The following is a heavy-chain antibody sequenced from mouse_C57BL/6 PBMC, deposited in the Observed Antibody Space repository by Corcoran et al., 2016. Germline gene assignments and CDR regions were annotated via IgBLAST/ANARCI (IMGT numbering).Heavy chain of an antibody. V-gene: IGHV1-66*01. CDR2: IYPGSGNT. CDR1: GYSFTSYY. CDR3: GRRGHGSSYGFAY. D-gene: IGHD1-1*01. Sequence: QVQLQQSGPALVKPGASVTISCKASGYSFTSYYIHWLKHRPGQGLEWIGWIYPGSGNTKYNEKFKGKATLTADTSSSTAYMQLSSLTSEDSAVYYWGRRGHGSSYGFAYWGQGTLVTVSA. J-gene: IGHJ3*01.